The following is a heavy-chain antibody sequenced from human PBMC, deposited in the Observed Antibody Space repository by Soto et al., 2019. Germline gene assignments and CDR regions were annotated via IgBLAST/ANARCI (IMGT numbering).Heavy chain of an antibody. Sequence: PGGCLRHSCAASEFTFRSYRMSWDRKAPGKGLEWVANKKQDGREKYYVDSVKGRFTISRDNAKNSLYLQMNSLRAGDTAVYYCARIIGITMVRGVIGPFDYWGQGTLVTVS. CDR2: KKQDGREK. J-gene: IGHJ4*02. V-gene: IGHV3-7*05. CDR1: EFTFRSYR. D-gene: IGHD3-10*01. CDR3: ARIIGITMVRGVIGPFDY.